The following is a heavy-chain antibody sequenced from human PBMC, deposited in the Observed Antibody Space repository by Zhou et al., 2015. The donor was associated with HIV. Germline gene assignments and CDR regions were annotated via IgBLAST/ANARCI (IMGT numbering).Heavy chain of an antibody. D-gene: IGHD2-2*01. J-gene: IGHJ6*03. V-gene: IGHV1-24*01. CDR1: GYTFTSYY. Sequence: QVQLVQSGAEVKKPGASVKVSCKASGYTFTSYYMHWVRQAPGQGLEWMGGFDPEDGETIYAQKFQGRVTMTEDTSTDTAYMELSSLRSEDTAVYYCATLEIVVVPAANYYYYMDVWGKGTTVTVSS. CDR2: FDPEDGET. CDR3: ATLEIVVVPAANYYYYMDV.